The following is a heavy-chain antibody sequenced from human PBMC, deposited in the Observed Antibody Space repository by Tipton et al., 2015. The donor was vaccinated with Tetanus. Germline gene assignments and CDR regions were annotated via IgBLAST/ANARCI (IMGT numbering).Heavy chain of an antibody. V-gene: IGHV4-30-4*08. J-gene: IGHJ4*02. D-gene: IGHD3-10*01. CDR2: ISDSGTA. CDR3: YGSGY. Sequence: TLSLTCAVSIGSINSGSYHWDWIRQPPGKGLEWIGYISDSGTAYYNASLKSRLTISVDKSKNQFSLKLNSVTATDTAVYYCYGSGYWGQGSLVTVSP. CDR1: IGSINSGSYH.